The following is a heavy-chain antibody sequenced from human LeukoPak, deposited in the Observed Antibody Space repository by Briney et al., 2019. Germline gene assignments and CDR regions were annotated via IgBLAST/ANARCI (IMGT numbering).Heavy chain of an antibody. V-gene: IGHV1-2*02. J-gene: IGHJ4*02. D-gene: IGHD3-9*01. CDR3: ARGTTVRYYDILTGYYDTTFDY. Sequence: ASVKVSCKASGYTFTGYYMHWVRQAPGQGLEWMGWINPNSGGTNYAQKFQGRVTMTRDTSISTAYMELSRLRSDDTAVYNCARGTTVRYYDILTGYYDTTFDYWGQGTLVTVSS. CDR1: GYTFTGYY. CDR2: INPNSGGT.